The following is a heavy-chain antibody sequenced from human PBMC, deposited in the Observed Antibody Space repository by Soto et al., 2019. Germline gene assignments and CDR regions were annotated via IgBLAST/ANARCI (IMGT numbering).Heavy chain of an antibody. CDR1: GFTVSSNS. CDR3: ARDRWGWEKGGYPHSNGMIV. V-gene: IGHV3-53*02. CDR2: IYGGGDT. Sequence: EEQLVETGGKLVQPGGALRLSCVVSGFTVSSNSMSWVRQAPGGGRAWVSSIYGGGDTFYADSVKGRFSISKDSSQNTLYLQMSRLKADDSAVYYCARDRWGWEKGGYPHSNGMIVWGQGTTVTVSS. D-gene: IGHD5-12*01. J-gene: IGHJ6*02.